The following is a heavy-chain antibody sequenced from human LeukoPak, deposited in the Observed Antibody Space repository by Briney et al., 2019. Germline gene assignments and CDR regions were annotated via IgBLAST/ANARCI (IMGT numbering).Heavy chain of an antibody. J-gene: IGHJ4*02. D-gene: IGHD2-2*03. CDR1: GGSISSGSYY. V-gene: IGHV4-61*02. CDR2: IYTSGST. Sequence: SETLSLTCTVSGGSISSGSYYWRWIRQPAGKGLEWIGRIYTSGSTNYNPSLKSRVTMSVDTSKNQFSLKLSSVTAADTAVYYCARDHGYCSSTSCAYFDYWGQGTLVTVSS. CDR3: ARDHGYCSSTSCAYFDY.